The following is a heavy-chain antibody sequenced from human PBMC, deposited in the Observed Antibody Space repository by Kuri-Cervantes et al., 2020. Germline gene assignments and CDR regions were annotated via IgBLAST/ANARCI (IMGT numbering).Heavy chain of an antibody. CDR1: GFTFSSYN. Sequence: GESLKISCAASGFTFSSYNMNWVRQAPGKGLEWVANIKQDGSEKYYVDSVKGRFTISRDNAKNSLYLQMNSLRAEDTAVYYCARHSSGSYGPFHAFDIWGQGTMVTVSS. CDR2: IKQDGSEK. V-gene: IGHV3-7*01. CDR3: ARHSSGSYGPFHAFDI. D-gene: IGHD1-26*01. J-gene: IGHJ3*02.